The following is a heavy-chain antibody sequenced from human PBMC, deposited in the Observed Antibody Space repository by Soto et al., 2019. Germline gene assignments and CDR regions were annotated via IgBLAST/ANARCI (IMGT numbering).Heavy chain of an antibody. J-gene: IGHJ5*02. V-gene: IGHV6-1*01. Sequence: PSHTLSLTCAMSGDSVSSNSAALNWIRQSPSRGLEWLGRTYYRSKWYNDYAVSVKSRITINPDTSKNQFSLQLNSVTPEDTAVYYCARDRSSSSELVNWFDPWGQGPLVTAPQ. D-gene: IGHD6-6*01. CDR2: TYYRSKWYN. CDR3: ARDRSSSSELVNWFDP. CDR1: GDSVSSNSAA.